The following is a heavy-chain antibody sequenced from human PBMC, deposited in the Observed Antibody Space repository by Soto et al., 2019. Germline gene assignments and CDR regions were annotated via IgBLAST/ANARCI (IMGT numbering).Heavy chain of an antibody. CDR1: GFNCGNFW. V-gene: IGHV3-7*03. J-gene: IGHJ6*02. Sequence: PWGSLLLSGAASGFNCGNFWMSWVRQAPGQGLEWVANIKQDGTETFYLASVRGRFTISRDNPRNALYLQMNSLRAEDTAVYYCAKAAFHYYHYGMDVWGQGTTVTVSS. D-gene: IGHD6-25*01. CDR2: IKQDGTET. CDR3: AKAAFHYYHYGMDV.